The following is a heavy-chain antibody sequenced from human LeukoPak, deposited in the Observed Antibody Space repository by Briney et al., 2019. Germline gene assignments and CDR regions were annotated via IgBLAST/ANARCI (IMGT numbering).Heavy chain of an antibody. Sequence: PSETLSLTCTVSGGPISSYYWSWIRQPPGKGLEWIGYIYYSGSTNYNPSLKSRVTISVDTSKNQFSLKLSSVTAADTAVYYCARGRVYSGSYFFDYWGQGTLVTVSS. CDR1: GGPISSYY. D-gene: IGHD1-26*01. CDR2: IYYSGST. CDR3: ARGRVYSGSYFFDY. V-gene: IGHV4-59*08. J-gene: IGHJ4*02.